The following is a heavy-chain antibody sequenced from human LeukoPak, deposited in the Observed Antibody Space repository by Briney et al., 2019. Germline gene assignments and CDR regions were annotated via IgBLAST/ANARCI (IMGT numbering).Heavy chain of an antibody. CDR1: GFTFSIYA. CDR3: ARGLYDSSGYYAPHFDY. J-gene: IGHJ4*02. CDR2: IYHSGST. D-gene: IGHD3-22*01. V-gene: IGHV4-38-2*01. Sequence: GSLRLSCAASGFTFSIYAMTWVRQAPGKGLEWIGSIYHSGSTYYNPSLKSRITISVDASRNQFSLKLSSVTAADTAVYYCARGLYDSSGYYAPHFDYWGQGTLVTVSS.